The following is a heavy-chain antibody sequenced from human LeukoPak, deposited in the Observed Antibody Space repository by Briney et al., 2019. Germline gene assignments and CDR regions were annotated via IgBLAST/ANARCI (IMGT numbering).Heavy chain of an antibody. CDR2: INPNSDDT. D-gene: IGHD5-12*01. CDR3: ARAYTGFEAFDY. J-gene: IGHJ4*02. Sequence: ASVKVSCKASGYTFTGYFIHWVRQAPGQGLEWMGWINPNSDDTNYAQKFQGRVTMTRDTSVNTAYMDLISLRSDDTAVYHCARAYTGFEAFDYWGQGVPVTVSS. CDR1: GYTFTGYF. V-gene: IGHV1-2*02.